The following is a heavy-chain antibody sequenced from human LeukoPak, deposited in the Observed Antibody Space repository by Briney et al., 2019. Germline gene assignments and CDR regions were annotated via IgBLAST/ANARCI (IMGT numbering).Heavy chain of an antibody. J-gene: IGHJ4*02. V-gene: IGHV4-30-4*01. CDR2: IYYSGST. Sequence: PSETLSLTCTVSGVPISSGDYYWSWTRQPPGKGLEWIGYIYYSGSTYYNPSLKSRVTISVDTSKNQFSLTLSSVTAADTAVYYCAREGGDYYDSSGYYYVDYWGQGTLVTVSS. CDR1: GVPISSGDYY. D-gene: IGHD3-22*01. CDR3: AREGGDYYDSSGYYYVDY.